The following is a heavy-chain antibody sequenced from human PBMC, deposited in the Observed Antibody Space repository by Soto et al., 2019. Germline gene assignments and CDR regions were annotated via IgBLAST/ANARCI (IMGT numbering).Heavy chain of an antibody. V-gene: IGHV4-31*03. Sequence: SETLSLTCTVSGGSISSGGYYWSWIRQHPGKGLEWIGYIYYSGSTYYNPSLKSRVTISVDTSKNQFSLKLSSVTAADTAVYFCAREGNLGRWIQPLDSWGQGTLVTAPQ. CDR2: IYYSGST. D-gene: IGHD2-2*03. CDR1: GGSISSGGYY. CDR3: AREGNLGRWIQPLDS. J-gene: IGHJ4*02.